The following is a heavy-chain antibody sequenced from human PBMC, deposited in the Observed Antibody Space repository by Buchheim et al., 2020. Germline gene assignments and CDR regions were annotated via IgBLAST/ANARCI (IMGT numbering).Heavy chain of an antibody. D-gene: IGHD3-22*01. Sequence: EVQLVESGGGLVQPGRSLRLSCTASGFTFGDYAMSWFRQAPGKGLEWVGFIRSKDYGGTTEYAASVNSRFTIPIDDSQRLAYLQMNSLKTEDTAVYYCTSSQNYYDSSGVTIWDREYYFDYWGQGTL. CDR2: IRSKDYGGTT. CDR3: TSSQNYYDSSGVTIWDREYYFDY. V-gene: IGHV3-49*03. CDR1: GFTFGDYA. J-gene: IGHJ4*02.